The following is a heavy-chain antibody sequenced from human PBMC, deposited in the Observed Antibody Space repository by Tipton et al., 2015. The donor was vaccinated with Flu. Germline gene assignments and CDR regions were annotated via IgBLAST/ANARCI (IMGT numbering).Heavy chain of an antibody. CDR3: ATVKPTGYLGTAAGWFDT. Sequence: QVQLVQSGAEVKNPGSSVKVSCKASGYTLTGYYMHWARQAPGQGLEWMGWINPNSGGTNSAQTFQGRVTMTWDTSINTAYMEMTSLTSDDTAVYYCATVKPTGYLGTAAGWFDTWGQGNLVSVSS. CDR2: INPNSGGT. CDR1: GYTLTGYY. V-gene: IGHV1-2*02. J-gene: IGHJ5*02. D-gene: IGHD6-13*01.